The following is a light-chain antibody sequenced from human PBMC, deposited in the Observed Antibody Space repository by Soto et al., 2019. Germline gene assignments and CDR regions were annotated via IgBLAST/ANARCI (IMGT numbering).Light chain of an antibody. Sequence: QSVLTQPPSASGTPGQRVTISCSGSSSNIGSNTVNWYQQLPGTAPKLLIYSNNQRPSGVPDRFSGSKSGTSASLAISGLQSEYEADYYYAAWDDSLNHWVFGGGTKLTVL. J-gene: IGLJ3*02. CDR1: SSNIGSNT. V-gene: IGLV1-44*01. CDR3: AAWDDSLNHWV. CDR2: SNN.